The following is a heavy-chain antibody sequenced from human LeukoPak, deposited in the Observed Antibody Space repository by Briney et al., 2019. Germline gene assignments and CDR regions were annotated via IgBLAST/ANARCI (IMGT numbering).Heavy chain of an antibody. V-gene: IGHV4-30-4*01. CDR3: ARKYPDHWFDP. Sequence: PSETLSLTCTVSGGSITSGNYYWSWIRQPPGKGLEWIGYIFYTGSTNYSPSLKSRVSISVDTFKNQFSLKLSSVTAADTAVYYCARKYPDHWFDPWGQGTLVTVSS. CDR2: IFYTGST. J-gene: IGHJ5*02. CDR1: GGSITSGNYY. D-gene: IGHD6-6*01.